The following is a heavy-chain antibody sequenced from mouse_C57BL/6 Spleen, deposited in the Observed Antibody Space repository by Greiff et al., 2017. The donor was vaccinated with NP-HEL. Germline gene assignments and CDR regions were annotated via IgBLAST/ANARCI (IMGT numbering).Heavy chain of an antibody. Sequence: QVQLQQSGPELVKPGASVKISCKASGYAFSSSWMNWVKQRPGKGLEWIGRIYPGDGDTNYNGTFKGKATLTAHKSSSTAYMQLSSLTSEDSAVYFCARIYDGYYFEAMDYWGQGTSVTVSS. CDR3: ARIYDGYYFEAMDY. V-gene: IGHV1-82*01. J-gene: IGHJ4*01. D-gene: IGHD2-3*01. CDR2: IYPGDGDT. CDR1: GYAFSSSW.